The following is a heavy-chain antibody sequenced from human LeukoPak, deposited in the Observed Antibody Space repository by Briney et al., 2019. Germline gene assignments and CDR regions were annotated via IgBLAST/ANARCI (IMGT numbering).Heavy chain of an antibody. V-gene: IGHV1-69*04. CDR1: GGTFSSYA. CDR3: ARDASYDSSGYYRWFDP. CDR2: IIPILGIA. Sequence: ASVKVSCKASGGTFSSYAISWVRQAPGQGLEWMGRIIPILGIANYAQKFQGRVTITADKSTSTAYMELSSLRSEDTAVYYCARDASYDSSGYYRWFDPWGQGTLVTVSS. J-gene: IGHJ5*02. D-gene: IGHD3-22*01.